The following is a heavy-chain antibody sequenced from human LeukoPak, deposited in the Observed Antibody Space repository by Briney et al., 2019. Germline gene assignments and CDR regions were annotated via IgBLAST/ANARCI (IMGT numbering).Heavy chain of an antibody. CDR2: IDHSGST. Sequence: SETLSLTCAAYGGSFSGYYWSWIRQPPGKGLEWIGEIDHSGSTNYNPSLKSRLTISLDTPKSQFSLKLNSVTAADTAVYYCATGQFLYASEYWGLGTLVAVSS. CDR1: GGSFSGYY. V-gene: IGHV4-34*01. CDR3: ATGQFLYASEY. D-gene: IGHD3-10*01. J-gene: IGHJ4*02.